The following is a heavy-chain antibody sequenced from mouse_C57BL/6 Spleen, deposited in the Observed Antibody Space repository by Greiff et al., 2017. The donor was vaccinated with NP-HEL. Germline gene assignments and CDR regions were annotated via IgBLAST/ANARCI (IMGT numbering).Heavy chain of an antibody. CDR3: ASLPTGTEYYAMDY. CDR2: ISNGGGST. Sequence: EVKVVESGGGLVQPGGSLKLSCAASGFTFSDYYMYWVRQTPEKRLEWVAYISNGGGSTYYPDTVKGRFTISRDNAKNTLYLQMSRLKSEDTAMYYCASLPTGTEYYAMDYWGQGTSVTVSS. D-gene: IGHD4-1*02. CDR1: GFTFSDYY. J-gene: IGHJ4*01. V-gene: IGHV5-12*01.